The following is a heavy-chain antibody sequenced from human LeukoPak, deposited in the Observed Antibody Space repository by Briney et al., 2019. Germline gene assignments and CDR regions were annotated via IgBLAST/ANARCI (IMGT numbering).Heavy chain of an antibody. CDR2: ISGSGGST. J-gene: IGHJ4*02. Sequence: LPGGSLRLSCAASGFTFSSYAMSWVRQAPGKGLEWVSAISGSGGSTYYADSVKGRFTISRDNSKNTLYLQMNSLRAEDTAVYYCAKDTDYDSSGYYDYWGQGTLVTVSS. CDR1: GFTFSSYA. CDR3: AKDTDYDSSGYYDY. V-gene: IGHV3-23*01. D-gene: IGHD3-22*01.